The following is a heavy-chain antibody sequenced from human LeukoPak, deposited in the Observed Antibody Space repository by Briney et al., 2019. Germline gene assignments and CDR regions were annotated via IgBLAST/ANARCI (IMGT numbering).Heavy chain of an antibody. Sequence: ASVKVSCKASGYTFTGYYIHWVRQAPGQGLEWVGWINPKSGGTNYAQKFLDRVTMTTDMSINTAYMELIRLRSRDTAVYFCARGSSKYVFGYYMDVWGKGTTIIVSS. D-gene: IGHD4-11*01. V-gene: IGHV1-2*02. CDR3: ARGSSKYVFGYYMDV. J-gene: IGHJ6*03. CDR1: GYTFTGYY. CDR2: INPKSGGT.